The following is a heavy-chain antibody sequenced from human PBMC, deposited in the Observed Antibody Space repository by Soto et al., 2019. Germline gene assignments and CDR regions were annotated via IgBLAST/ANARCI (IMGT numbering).Heavy chain of an antibody. D-gene: IGHD2-8*01. CDR2: ISSSSSSI. Sequence: GGSLRLSCSASEFTFSSYSMNWVRLAPGKGLEWVSSISSSSSSIYYADSVKGRFTISRDNSKNTLYLQMNSLRAEDTAVYYCAKAHIGAMAPFDSWGQGTLVTVSS. V-gene: IGHV3-21*04. CDR1: EFTFSSYS. CDR3: AKAHIGAMAPFDS. J-gene: IGHJ4*02.